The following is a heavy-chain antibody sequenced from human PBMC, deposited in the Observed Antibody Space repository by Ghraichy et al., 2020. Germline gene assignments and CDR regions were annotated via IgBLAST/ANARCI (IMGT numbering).Heavy chain of an antibody. CDR2: ISSSSSYI. J-gene: IGHJ6*02. Sequence: GGSLRLSCAASGFTFSSYSMNWVRQAPGKGLEWVSSISSSSSYIYYADSVKGRFTISRDNAKNSLYLQMNSLRAEDTAVYYCAREGGWDYYYYGMDVWGQGTTVTVSS. CDR1: GFTFSSYS. CDR3: AREGGWDYYYYGMDV. D-gene: IGHD6-19*01. V-gene: IGHV3-21*01.